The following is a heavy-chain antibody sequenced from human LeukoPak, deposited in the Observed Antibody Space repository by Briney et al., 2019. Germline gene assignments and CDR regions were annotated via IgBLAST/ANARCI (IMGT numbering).Heavy chain of an antibody. D-gene: IGHD2-2*01. CDR1: GGSFSGYY. V-gene: IGHV4-34*01. CDR2: INHSGST. Sequence: SETLSLTCAVYGGSFSGYYWSWIRQPPGKGLEWIGEINHSGSTNYNPSLKSRVTISVDTSKNQFSLKLSSVTAADTAVYYCARRTSYWGQGTLVTVSS. CDR3: ARRTSY. J-gene: IGHJ4*02.